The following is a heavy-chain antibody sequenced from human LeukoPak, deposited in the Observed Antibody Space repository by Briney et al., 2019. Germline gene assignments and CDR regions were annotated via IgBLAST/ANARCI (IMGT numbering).Heavy chain of an antibody. CDR1: GFTFSSYS. CDR2: ISSSSSYI. Sequence: GGSLRLSCAASGFTFSSYSMNWVRQAPGKGLEWVSSISSSSSYICYADSVKGRFTISRDNAKNSLYLQMNSLRAEDTAVYYCARDPRKNSGSYYFDYWGQGTLVTVSS. V-gene: IGHV3-21*01. J-gene: IGHJ4*02. CDR3: ARDPRKNSGSYYFDY. D-gene: IGHD1-26*01.